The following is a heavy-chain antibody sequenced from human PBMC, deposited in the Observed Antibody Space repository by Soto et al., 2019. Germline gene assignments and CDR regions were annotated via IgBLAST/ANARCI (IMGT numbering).Heavy chain of an antibody. D-gene: IGHD3-3*01. CDR2: ISAYNGNT. Sequence: EPPASVKVSCKASSYTFTRYGISWVRQAPGQGFEWMGWISAYNGNTNYAQKLQGRVTMTTDTSTSTAYMELRSLRSDDTAVYYCARDPGGSPHLRFLEWDAWGQGTLVTVSS. CDR1: SYTFTRYG. J-gene: IGHJ5*02. V-gene: IGHV1-18*01. CDR3: ARDPGGSPHLRFLEWDA.